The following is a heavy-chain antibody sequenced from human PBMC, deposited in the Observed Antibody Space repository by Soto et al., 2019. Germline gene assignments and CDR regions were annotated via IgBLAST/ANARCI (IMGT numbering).Heavy chain of an antibody. CDR1: GGSISSYY. V-gene: IGHV4-59*01. CDR2: IYYSGST. Sequence: PSETLSLTCTVSGGSISSYYWSWIRQPPGKGLEWIGYIYYSGSTNYNPSLKSRVTISVDTSKNQFSLKLSSVTAADTAVYYCARFVGFDWLPPDTGDAFDIWGQGTMVTVSS. J-gene: IGHJ3*02. D-gene: IGHD3-9*01. CDR3: ARFVGFDWLPPDTGDAFDI.